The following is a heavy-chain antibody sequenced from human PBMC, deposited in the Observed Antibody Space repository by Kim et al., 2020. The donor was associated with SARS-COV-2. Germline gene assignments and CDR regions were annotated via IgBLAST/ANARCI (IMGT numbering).Heavy chain of an antibody. V-gene: IGHV3-23*03. J-gene: IGHJ6*02. D-gene: IGHD5-18*01. CDR1: GFTFSSYA. Sequence: GGSLRLSCAASGFTFSSYAMSWVRQAPGKGLEWVSVIYSGGSSTYYADSVKGRFTISRDNSKNTLYLQMNSLRAEDTSVYYCAKGGYSYGYTPAGRQNYYYGMDVWGQGTTVTVSS. CDR3: AKGGYSYGYTPAGRQNYYYGMDV. CDR2: IYSGGSST.